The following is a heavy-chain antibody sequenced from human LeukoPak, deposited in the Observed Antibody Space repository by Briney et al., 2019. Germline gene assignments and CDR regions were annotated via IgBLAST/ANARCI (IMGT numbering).Heavy chain of an antibody. Sequence: GGSLRLSCAASGFTFSDYGMHWVRQAPGKGLEWVAVIWHDGSNKYYADSVQGRFTISRDNSKNTLYLQMNSLRAEDTAVYYCAKDGDEGTSYYFYYMDVWGKGTTVSVSS. CDR2: IWHDGSNK. V-gene: IGHV3-33*06. CDR1: GFTFSDYG. J-gene: IGHJ6*03. D-gene: IGHD7-27*01. CDR3: AKDGDEGTSYYFYYMDV.